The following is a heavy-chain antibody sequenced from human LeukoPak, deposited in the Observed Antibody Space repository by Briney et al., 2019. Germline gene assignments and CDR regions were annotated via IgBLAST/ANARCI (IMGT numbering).Heavy chain of an antibody. CDR1: GGSFSGYY. V-gene: IGHV4-34*01. Sequence: SETLSLTCAVYGGSFSGYYWSWIRQPPGKGLEWIGEINHSGSTNYNPSLKSRVTISVDTSKNQFSLKLSSVTAADTAVYYCARLGDKQWLYKPLDYWGQGTLVTVSS. D-gene: IGHD6-19*01. CDR2: INHSGST. CDR3: ARLGDKQWLYKPLDY. J-gene: IGHJ4*02.